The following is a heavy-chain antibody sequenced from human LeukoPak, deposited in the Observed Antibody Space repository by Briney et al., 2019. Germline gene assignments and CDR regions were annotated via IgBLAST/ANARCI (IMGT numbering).Heavy chain of an antibody. D-gene: IGHD4-17*01. CDR1: GFTFSDYY. CDR3: ATAESYASFDI. Sequence: GGSLRLSCAASGFTFSDYYMSWIRQAPGKGLEWVSYISSSGSTIYYADSVKGRFTISRDNAKNSLYLQMNSLRAEDTAVYYCATAESYASFDIWGQGTMVTVSS. V-gene: IGHV3-11*04. CDR2: ISSSGSTI. J-gene: IGHJ3*02.